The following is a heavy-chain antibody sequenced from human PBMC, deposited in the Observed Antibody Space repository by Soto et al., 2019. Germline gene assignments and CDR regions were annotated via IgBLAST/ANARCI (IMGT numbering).Heavy chain of an antibody. CDR2: IYYSGST. CDR3: ARDNFYYYYMDV. Sequence: SETLSLTCTVSGGSISSYYWSWIRQPPGKGLEWIGYIYYSGSTNYNPSLKSRVTISVDTSKNQFSLKLSSVTAADTAVYYCARDNFYYYYMDVWAKGPRSPSP. V-gene: IGHV4-59*01. J-gene: IGHJ6*03. CDR1: GGSISSYY.